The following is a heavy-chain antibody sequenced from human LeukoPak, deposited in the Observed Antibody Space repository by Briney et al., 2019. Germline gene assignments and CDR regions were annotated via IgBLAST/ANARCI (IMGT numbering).Heavy chain of an antibody. CDR2: ISAYNGNT. CDR3: AREDEAVAGFAAEYFQH. Sequence: ASVKVSCKASGYTFTSYGISWVRQAPGQGLEWMGWISAYNGNTNYAQKLQGRVTMTTDTSTSTAYMELRSLRSDDTAVYYCAREDEAVAGFAAEYFQHWGQGTLVTVSS. CDR1: GYTFTSYG. D-gene: IGHD6-19*01. J-gene: IGHJ1*01. V-gene: IGHV1-18*01.